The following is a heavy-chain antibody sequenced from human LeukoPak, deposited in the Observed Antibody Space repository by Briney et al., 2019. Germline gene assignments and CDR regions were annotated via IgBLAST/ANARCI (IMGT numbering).Heavy chain of an antibody. J-gene: IGHJ4*02. V-gene: IGHV4-61*02. CDR1: GGSISSSSYY. CDR2: IYTSGST. D-gene: IGHD6-13*01. CDR3: ARGIAALR. Sequence: PSETLSLTCTVSGGSISSSSYYWGWIRQPAGKGLEWIGRIYTSGSTNYNPSLKSRVTMSVDTSKNQFSLKLSSVTAADTAVYYCARGIAALRWGQGTLVTVSS.